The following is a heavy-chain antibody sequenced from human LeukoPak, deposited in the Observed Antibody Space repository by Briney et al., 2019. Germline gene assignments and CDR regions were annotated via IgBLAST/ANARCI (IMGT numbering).Heavy chain of an antibody. Sequence: QPGGSLRLSCAASGFTFSSYGMHWVRQAPGKGLDWVAFIHHDGINKYYADSVRGRFTISRDTSKNTLYLQMNSLRAEDTAVSYCAKDPWGDGYNLPFDYWGQGTLVTVSS. D-gene: IGHD5-24*01. CDR3: AKDPWGDGYNLPFDY. V-gene: IGHV3-30*02. CDR1: GFTFSSYG. J-gene: IGHJ4*02. CDR2: IHHDGINK.